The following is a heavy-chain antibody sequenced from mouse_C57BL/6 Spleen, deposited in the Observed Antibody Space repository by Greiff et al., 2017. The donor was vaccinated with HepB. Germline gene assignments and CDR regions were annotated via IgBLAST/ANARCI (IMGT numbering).Heavy chain of an antibody. D-gene: IGHD1-1*01. CDR1: GYTFTSYW. V-gene: IGHV1-72*01. CDR2: IDPNSGGT. CDR3: ASHYYGSPNWYFDV. Sequence: QVQLQQPGAELVKPGASVKLSCKASGYTFTSYWMHWVKQRPGRGLEWIGRIDPNSGGTKYNEKFKSKATLTVDKSSSTAYMQLSSLTSEDAAVYYCASHYYGSPNWYFDVWGTGTTVTVSS. J-gene: IGHJ1*03.